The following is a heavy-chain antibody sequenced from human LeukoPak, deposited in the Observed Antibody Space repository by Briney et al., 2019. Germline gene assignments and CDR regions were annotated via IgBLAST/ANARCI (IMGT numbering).Heavy chain of an antibody. V-gene: IGHV3-30-3*01. CDR2: ISYDGSNK. D-gene: IGHD3-22*01. J-gene: IGHJ4*02. CDR3: ARGDLYYGSSGYY. Sequence: GGSLRLSCAASGFTFSSYAMHWVRQAPGKGLEWVAVISYDGSNKYYADSVKGRFTISRDNSKNTLYLQMNSLRAEDTAVYYCARGDLYYGSSGYYWGQGTLVTVSS. CDR1: GFTFSSYA.